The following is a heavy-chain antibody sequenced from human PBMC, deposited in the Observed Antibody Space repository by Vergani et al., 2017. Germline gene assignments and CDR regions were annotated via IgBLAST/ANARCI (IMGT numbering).Heavy chain of an antibody. CDR3: ARGVRGVIIKADYYYYXMDV. D-gene: IGHD3-10*01. V-gene: IGHV1-69*01. Sequence: QVQLVQSGAEVKKPGSSVKVSCKASGGTFSSYAISWVRQAPGQGLEWMGGIIPIFGTANYAQKFQGRVTITADESTSTAYMELSSLRSVDTAVYYWARGVRGVIIKADYYYYXMDVWGKGTTVTVSS. CDR2: IIPIFGTA. CDR1: GGTFSSYA. J-gene: IGHJ6*03.